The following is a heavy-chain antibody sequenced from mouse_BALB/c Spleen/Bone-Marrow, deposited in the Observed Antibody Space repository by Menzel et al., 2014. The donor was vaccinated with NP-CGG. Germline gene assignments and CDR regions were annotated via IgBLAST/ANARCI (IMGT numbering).Heavy chain of an antibody. CDR1: GFTFSDYY. Sequence: EVMLVESGGGLVKPGGSLKLSCAASGFTFSDYYMYWVRQTPEKRLEWVATISDGGSYTYYPYSVKGRFTISRDNAKNNLYLQMSSLKSEDTAMYYCAREMAMDYWGQGTSVTVSS. V-gene: IGHV5-4*02. J-gene: IGHJ4*01. CDR3: AREMAMDY. CDR2: ISDGGSYT.